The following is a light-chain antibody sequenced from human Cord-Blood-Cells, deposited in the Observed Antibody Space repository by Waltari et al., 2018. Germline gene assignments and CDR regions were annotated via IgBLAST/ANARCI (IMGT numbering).Light chain of an antibody. CDR2: RNN. CDR3: AAWDDSLSGWV. J-gene: IGLJ3*02. CDR1: RSHTGSKY. V-gene: IGLV1-47*01. Sequence: QSVLTQPPSASGTPGQRVTISCSGSRSHTGSKYVYLYQQLPGTAPKLLIYRNNQRPSGVPDRFSGSKSGTSASLAISGLRSEDEADYYCAAWDDSLSGWVFGGGTKLTVL.